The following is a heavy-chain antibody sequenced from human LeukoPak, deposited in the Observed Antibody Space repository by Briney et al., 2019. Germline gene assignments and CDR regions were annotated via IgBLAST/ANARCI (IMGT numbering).Heavy chain of an antibody. Sequence: ASVKVSCKASGGTFSSYAISWVRQAPGQGLEWMGGIIPIFDTANYAQKFQGRVTITADESTSTAYMELSSLRSEDTAVYYCAREGYYYDSSGCREWGQGTLVTVSS. V-gene: IGHV1-69*13. CDR2: IIPIFDTA. J-gene: IGHJ4*02. CDR1: GGTFSSYA. CDR3: AREGYYYDSSGCRE. D-gene: IGHD3-22*01.